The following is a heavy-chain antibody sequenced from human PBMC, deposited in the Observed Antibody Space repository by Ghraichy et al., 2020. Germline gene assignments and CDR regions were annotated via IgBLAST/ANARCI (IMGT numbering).Heavy chain of an antibody. D-gene: IGHD5/OR15-5a*01. CDR1: GFNFTLAW. CDR3: TTDPATVYDLQYDVDY. J-gene: IGHJ4*02. CDR2: IKRKSEGGTV. V-gene: IGHV3-15*01. Sequence: GGSLRLSCAASGFNFTLAWMSWVRQAPGKGLEWVGRIKRKSEGGTVDYTAPVKGRFTISRDDSKNTLYLQMNSLKTDDTAVYFWTTDPATVYDLQYDVDYWGRGTLVTVSS.